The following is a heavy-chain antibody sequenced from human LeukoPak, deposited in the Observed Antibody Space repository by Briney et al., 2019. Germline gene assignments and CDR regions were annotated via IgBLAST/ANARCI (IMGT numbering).Heavy chain of an antibody. V-gene: IGHV3-33*01. CDR2: IWYDGSNE. CDR3: ARADYYDSSGYYYGDY. J-gene: IGHJ4*02. D-gene: IGHD3-22*01. Sequence: PGRSLRLSCAAFGFTFSRYVMHWVRQAPGKGLQWVALIWYDGSNEYYTDSVKGRFTISRDNSKNTLYLQMNSLRAEDTAVYYCARADYYDSSGYYYGDYWGQGTLVTVSS. CDR1: GFTFSRYV.